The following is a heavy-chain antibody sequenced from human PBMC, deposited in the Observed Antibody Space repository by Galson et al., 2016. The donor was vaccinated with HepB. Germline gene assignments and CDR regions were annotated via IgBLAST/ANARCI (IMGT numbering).Heavy chain of an antibody. Sequence: SLRLSCAASGFTFSSYSMNWVRQAPGKGLEWVSSISSSSSYIYYEDSEKGRFTISRDNAKNSLYLQMNSLRAEDTAVYYCARTYYDYVWGSYRQVFDAFDIWGQGTMVTVSS. J-gene: IGHJ3*02. CDR2: ISSSSSYI. CDR1: GFTFSSYS. V-gene: IGHV3-21*01. CDR3: ARTYYDYVWGSYRQVFDAFDI. D-gene: IGHD3-16*02.